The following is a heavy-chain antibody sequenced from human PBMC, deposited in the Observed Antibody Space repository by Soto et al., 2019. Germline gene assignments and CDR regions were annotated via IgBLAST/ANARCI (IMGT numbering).Heavy chain of an antibody. CDR3: ARGGADYYDSSGYEDFQH. CDR2: IIPIFGTA. V-gene: IGHV1-69*06. Sequence: QVQLVQSGAEVKKPGSSVKVSCKASGGTFSSYAISWVRQAPGQGLEWMGGIIPIFGTANYAQKVQGRVTITADKATSTAYMELSSLRSEDTAVYYCARGGADYYDSSGYEDFQHWGQGTLVTVSS. D-gene: IGHD3-22*01. CDR1: GGTFSSYA. J-gene: IGHJ1*01.